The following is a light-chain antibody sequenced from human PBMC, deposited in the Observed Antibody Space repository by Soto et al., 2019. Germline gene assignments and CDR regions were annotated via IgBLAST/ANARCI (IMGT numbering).Light chain of an antibody. Sequence: DIQMTQSPSTLSASVGDRVTITCRASQSISDWLAWYQQKPGKAPKLLIYKASTLETGVPSRFSGSGSATEFTLTISSLQPDDFATYYCQQYNTFPFTFGPGTKVDIK. CDR3: QQYNTFPFT. J-gene: IGKJ3*01. CDR2: KAS. CDR1: QSISDW. V-gene: IGKV1-5*03.